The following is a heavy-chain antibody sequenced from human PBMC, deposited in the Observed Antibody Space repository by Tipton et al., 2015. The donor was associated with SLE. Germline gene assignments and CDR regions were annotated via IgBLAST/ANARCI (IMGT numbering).Heavy chain of an antibody. V-gene: IGHV4-59*08. CDR1: GDSMSGDY. CDR2: VIYSGNT. CDR3: ARHALYSSGWQVNWLDY. D-gene: IGHD6-19*01. Sequence: GLVKPSETLSLICTVSGDSMSGDYWSWIRQPPGGGLEWIGYVIYSGNTYYNPSLKSRVTISVDTSKNQFSLRLSSVTAADTAVYYCARHALYSSGWQVNWLDYWGQGTLVTVSS. J-gene: IGHJ4*02.